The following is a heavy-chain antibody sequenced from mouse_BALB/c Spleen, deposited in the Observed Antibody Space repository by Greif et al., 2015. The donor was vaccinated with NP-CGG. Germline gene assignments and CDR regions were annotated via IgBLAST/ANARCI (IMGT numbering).Heavy chain of an antibody. CDR1: GYSFTSYW. J-gene: IGHJ4*01. Sequence: VHVKQSGTVLARPGASVKMSCKASGYSFTSYWMHWVKQRPGQGLEWIGAIYPGNSDTSYNQKFKGKAKLTAVTSASTAYMELSSLTNEDSAVYYCTRWEIYPRAMDYWGQGTSVTVSS. CDR2: IYPGNSDT. D-gene: IGHD1-1*01. CDR3: TRWEIYPRAMDY. V-gene: IGHV1-5*01.